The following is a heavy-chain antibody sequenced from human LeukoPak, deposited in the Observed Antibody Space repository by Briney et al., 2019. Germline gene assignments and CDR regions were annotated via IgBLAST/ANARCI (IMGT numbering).Heavy chain of an antibody. CDR3: SSSGSRWDYFDY. CDR2: IIRKNDDGAT. V-gene: IGHV3-15*01. Sequence: GGSLRLSCAVSGFTFANAWMTWVRQAPGKGREWVGSIIRKNDDGATDYATAVKDRFTISRDDSINTLYLQMNSLKTEDTAVYYCSSSGSRWDYFDYWGQGALVTVSS. CDR1: GFTFANAW. J-gene: IGHJ4*02. D-gene: IGHD6-13*01.